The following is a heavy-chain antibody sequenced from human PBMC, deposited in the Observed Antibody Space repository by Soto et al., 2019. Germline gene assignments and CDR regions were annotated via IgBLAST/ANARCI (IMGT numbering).Heavy chain of an antibody. CDR1: GYSFTRYW. CDR2: IDPSDSYT. J-gene: IGHJ5*02. CDR3: ARMDGLVRGITKNWFDP. Sequence: WESLKISCRGSGYSFTRYWISWVRQMPGKGLEWMGRIDPSDSYTNYGPSFQGHVTMSVDKSTSTAYLQWSSLKASDTAMYYCARMDGLVRGITKNWFDPWGQGTLVTVSS. D-gene: IGHD3-10*01. V-gene: IGHV5-10-1*01.